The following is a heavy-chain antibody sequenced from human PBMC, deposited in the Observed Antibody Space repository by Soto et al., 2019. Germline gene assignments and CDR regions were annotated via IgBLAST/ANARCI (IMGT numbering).Heavy chain of an antibody. CDR1: GGTFSSYA. J-gene: IGHJ3*02. CDR3: ARDKRELLPPFDAFDI. D-gene: IGHD1-26*01. CDR2: IIPIFGTA. Sequence: SVKVSCKASGGTFSSYAISWVRQAPGQGLEWMGGIIPIFGTANCAQKFQGRVTITADESTSTAYMELSSLRSEDTAVYYCARDKRELLPPFDAFDIWGQGTMVTVSS. V-gene: IGHV1-69*13.